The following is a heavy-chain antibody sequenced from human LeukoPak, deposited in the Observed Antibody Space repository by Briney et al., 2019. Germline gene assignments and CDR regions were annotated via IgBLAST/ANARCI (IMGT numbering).Heavy chain of an antibody. D-gene: IGHD3-10*01. CDR3: ARHRPLGRGSRPDAFDI. CDR2: IDPSDSYT. J-gene: IGHJ3*02. CDR1: GYSFTSYW. Sequence: GESLRISCKGSGYSFTSYWISWVRQMPGKGLEWMGRIDPSDSYTNYSPSFQGHVTISADKSISTAYLQWSSLKASDTAMYYCARHRPLGRGSRPDAFDIWGQGTMVTVSS. V-gene: IGHV5-10-1*01.